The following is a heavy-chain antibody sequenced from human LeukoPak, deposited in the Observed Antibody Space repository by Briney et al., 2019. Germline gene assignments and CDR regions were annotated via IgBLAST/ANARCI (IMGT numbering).Heavy chain of an antibody. D-gene: IGHD2-15*01. CDR3: AKGANLRVVVAAKQIH. J-gene: IGHJ4*02. Sequence: GRSLRLSCAASGFTFSSYAMHWVRQAPGKGLEWVAVISYDGSNKYYADSVKGRFTISRDNSKNTLYLQMNSLRAEDTAVYYCAKGANLRVVVAAKQIHWGQGTLVTVSS. V-gene: IGHV3-30*04. CDR1: GFTFSSYA. CDR2: ISYDGSNK.